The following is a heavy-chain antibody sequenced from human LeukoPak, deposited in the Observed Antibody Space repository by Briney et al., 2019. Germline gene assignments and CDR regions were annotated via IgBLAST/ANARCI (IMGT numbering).Heavy chain of an antibody. CDR1: GGSFSGYY. CDR2: INHSGST. J-gene: IGHJ6*02. Sequence: SETLSLTCAVYGGSFSGYYWSWIRQPPGKGLEWIGEINHSGSTNYNPSLKSRVTISVDTSKNQFSLKLSSVTAADTAEYYCARAYCSSTSCYYYYYYYGMDVWGQGTTVTVSS. D-gene: IGHD2-2*01. CDR3: ARAYCSSTSCYYYYYYYGMDV. V-gene: IGHV4-34*01.